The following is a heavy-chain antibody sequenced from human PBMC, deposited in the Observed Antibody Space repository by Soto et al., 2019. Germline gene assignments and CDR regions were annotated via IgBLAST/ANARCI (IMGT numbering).Heavy chain of an antibody. CDR3: AKWNGGFDY. Sequence: QVQLVESGGGVVQPGRSLRLSCAASGFTFSSYGMHWVRQAPGKGLEWVAVISYDGSYKYYADYVKGRFTISRDNSKNTLYLQMNSLRAEDTAVYYCAKWNGGFDYWGQGTLVTGSS. CDR1: GFTFSSYG. CDR2: ISYDGSYK. V-gene: IGHV3-30*18. J-gene: IGHJ4*02. D-gene: IGHD3-16*01.